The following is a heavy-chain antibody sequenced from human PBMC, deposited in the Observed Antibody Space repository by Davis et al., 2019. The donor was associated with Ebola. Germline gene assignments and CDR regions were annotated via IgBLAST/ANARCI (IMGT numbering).Heavy chain of an antibody. CDR1: GFTFSTYW. CDR3: ARRGVVTPLFTFYFDY. V-gene: IGHV3-48*02. D-gene: IGHD4-23*01. J-gene: IGHJ4*02. CDR2: ISSSSSTI. Sequence: GGSLRLSCAASGFTFSTYWMSWVRQAPGEGLEWVSYISSSSSTIYYADSVKGRFTISRDNAKNSLYLQMNSLRDEDTAVYYCARRGVVTPLFTFYFDYWGQGTLVTVSS.